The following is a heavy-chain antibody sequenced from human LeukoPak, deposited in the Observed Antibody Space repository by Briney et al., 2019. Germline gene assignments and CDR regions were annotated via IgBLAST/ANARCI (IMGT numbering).Heavy chain of an antibody. V-gene: IGHV3-7*03. J-gene: IGHJ4*02. CDR2: IKQDGSEK. D-gene: IGHD6-19*01. CDR1: GFTFSSYW. CDR3: ASPYSSGWYPY. Sequence: GGSLRLSCAASGFTFSSYWMSWVRQAPGKGLEWVANIKQDGSEKCYVDSVKGRFTISRDNAKNSLYLQMNSPRAEDTAVYYCASPYSSGWYPYWGQGTLVTVSS.